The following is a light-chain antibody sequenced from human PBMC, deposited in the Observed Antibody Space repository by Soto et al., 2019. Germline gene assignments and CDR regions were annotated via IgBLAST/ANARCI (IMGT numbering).Light chain of an antibody. J-gene: IGLJ2*01. CDR1: DVRTYNF. CDR3: SSYTSSSTLMV. CDR2: DVS. Sequence: HSALTQPASVSGSPGQSITISCTGSDVRTYNFVSWYQQHPGKAPKLMIFDVSNRPSGVSNRFSGSKSGNTASLTISGLQAEDEADYYCSSYTSSSTLMVFGGGTKLTVL. V-gene: IGLV2-14*01.